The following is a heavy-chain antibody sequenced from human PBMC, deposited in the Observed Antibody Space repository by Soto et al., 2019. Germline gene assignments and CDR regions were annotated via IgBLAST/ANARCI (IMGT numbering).Heavy chain of an antibody. CDR1: GDTISTGGYT. V-gene: IGHV4-30-2*01. J-gene: IGHJ3*02. D-gene: IGHD4-17*01. CDR2: TYHSGNP. CDR3: ARHWTTVTAYLNGYDI. Sequence: SETLSLTCDVSGDTISTGGYTWAWIRQPPGKALEWIGHTYHSGNPYYNPSLKSRVTISVDTSKNQFSLKLSSVTAADTAVYYCARHWTTVTAYLNGYDIWGQGTTVTVSS.